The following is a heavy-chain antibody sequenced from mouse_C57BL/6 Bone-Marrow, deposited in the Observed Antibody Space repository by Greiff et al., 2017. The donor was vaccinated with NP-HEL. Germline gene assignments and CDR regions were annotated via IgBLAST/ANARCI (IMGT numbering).Heavy chain of an antibody. J-gene: IGHJ3*01. CDR1: GFSFNTYA. CDR3: VRHYEGFAY. CDR2: IRSKSNNYAT. D-gene: IGHD2-3*01. Sequence: EVKLMESGGGLVQPKGSLKLSCAASGFSFNTYAMNWVRQAPGKGLEWVARIRSKSNNYATYYADSVKDRFTISRDDSESMLYLQMNNLKTEDTAMYYCVRHYEGFAYWGQGTLVTVSA. V-gene: IGHV10-1*01.